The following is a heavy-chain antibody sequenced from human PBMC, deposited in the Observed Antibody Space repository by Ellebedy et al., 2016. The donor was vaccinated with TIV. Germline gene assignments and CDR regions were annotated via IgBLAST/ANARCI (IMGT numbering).Heavy chain of an antibody. D-gene: IGHD3-10*01. J-gene: IGHJ4*02. CDR2: INKDGSEK. Sequence: PGGSLRLPCAGSGFTFSFYWMSWVRQAPGKGPEWVANINKDGSEKFYVDSVTGRFTISRYKAKNSLSLQMNSLRTEDTAVYYCASPPGVVALWGQGTLVTVSS. V-gene: IGHV3-7*03. CDR1: GFTFSFYW. CDR3: ASPPGVVAL.